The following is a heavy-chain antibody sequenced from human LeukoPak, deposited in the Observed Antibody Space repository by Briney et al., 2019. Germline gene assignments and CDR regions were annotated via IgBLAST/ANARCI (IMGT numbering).Heavy chain of an antibody. CDR2: IYPGDSDT. CDR1: GYSFTNHW. J-gene: IGHJ4*02. V-gene: IGHV5-51*01. Sequence: GESLKISCKGSGYSFTNHWIGWVRQMPGKGLEWMGIIYPGDSDTKYSPSFQGQVTISADKSISTAYLQWDSLRASDTAIYYCANSREYQLDSFDSWGQGTLVTVSS. D-gene: IGHD2/OR15-2a*01. CDR3: ANSREYQLDSFDS.